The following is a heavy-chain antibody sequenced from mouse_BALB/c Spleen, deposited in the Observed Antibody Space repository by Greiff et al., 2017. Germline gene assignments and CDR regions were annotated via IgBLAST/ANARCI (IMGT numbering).Heavy chain of an antibody. CDR2: IYPGNGDT. Sequence: QPGAELVKPGASVKMSCKASGYTFTSYKMHWVKQTPGQGLEWIGAIYPGNGDTSYNQKFKGKATLTADTSSSTAYMQLSSLTSEDSAVYYCARREGFDYWGQGTTLTVSS. CDR1: GYTFTSYK. J-gene: IGHJ2*01. CDR3: ARREGFDY. V-gene: IGHV1-12*01.